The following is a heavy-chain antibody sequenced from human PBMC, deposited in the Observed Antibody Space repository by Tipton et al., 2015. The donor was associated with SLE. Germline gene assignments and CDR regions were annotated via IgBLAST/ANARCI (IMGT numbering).Heavy chain of an antibody. CDR3: ARGRGGEFLDY. D-gene: IGHD3-16*01. V-gene: IGHV3-30*02. CDR2: IRYDGDVT. Sequence: SLRLSCATSGFTFRNYGLHWVRQAPGKGLEWVAYIRYDGDVTYYTESVKGRFTLSRDNSKKTLYLQMNSLRVEDTAVYFCARGRGGEFLDYWGQGTLVTVSS. CDR1: GFTFRNYG. J-gene: IGHJ4*02.